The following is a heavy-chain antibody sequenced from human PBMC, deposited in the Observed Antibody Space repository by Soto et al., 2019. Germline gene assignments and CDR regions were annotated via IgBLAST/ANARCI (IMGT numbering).Heavy chain of an antibody. V-gene: IGHV4-59*01. CDR2: SFYNGVT. J-gene: IGHJ4*02. CDR1: GGYISSDS. D-gene: IGHD6-19*01. CDR3: ARRSRSSSGWYFLDY. Sequence: QVQLQESGPGLVKPSETLSLTCTVSGGYISSDSWSWIRQSPGRALEWIGYSFYNGVTKYNPSLKSRVTISVDTAQNQFSLKLTSVTAADTAVYYCARRSRSSSGWYFLDYWGQGTLVTVSS.